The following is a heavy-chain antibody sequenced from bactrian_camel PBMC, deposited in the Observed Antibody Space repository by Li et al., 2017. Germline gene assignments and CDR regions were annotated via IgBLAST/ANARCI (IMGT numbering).Heavy chain of an antibody. D-gene: IGHD2*01. CDR1: GVTVSSYD. Sequence: VQLVESGGGLVQPGGSLTLSCAASGVTVSSYDLSWVRQAPGKGLEWVSVINSSGGTIYYADSVKGRFTISRSNGGADNTLYLQMDNLKPEDTGVYFCTAHAGERYYPYLWYYGMAYWGKGTQVTV. CDR2: INSSGGTI. J-gene: IGHJ7*01. V-gene: IGHV3S40*01.